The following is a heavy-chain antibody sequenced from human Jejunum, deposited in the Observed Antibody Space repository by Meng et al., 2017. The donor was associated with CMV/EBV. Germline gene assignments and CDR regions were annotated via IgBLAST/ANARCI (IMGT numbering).Heavy chain of an antibody. CDR1: FTDYY. Sequence: FTDYYLHWVRQAPGQGLEWMGIINPDLDLTNYAQHLRDRLTVTRDTSTNTAYMELSSLRSEDTAVYYCARGIYFDWSSAYYGMDVWGQGTTVTVSS. D-gene: IGHD3-9*01. V-gene: IGHV1-46*01. J-gene: IGHJ6*02. CDR2: INPDLDLT. CDR3: ARGIYFDWSSAYYGMDV.